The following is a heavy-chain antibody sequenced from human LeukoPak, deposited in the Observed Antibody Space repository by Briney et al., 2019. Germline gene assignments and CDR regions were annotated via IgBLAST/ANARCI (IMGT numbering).Heavy chain of an antibody. J-gene: IGHJ6*03. CDR3: ARAPEYYYMDV. V-gene: IGHV3-21*01. CDR1: GFTFSGYS. Sequence: PGGSLRLSCAASGFTFSGYSMNWVRQAPGKGLEWVSSISSSSSYIYYADSVKGRFTISRDNAKNSLNLQMNSLRAEDTAVYYCARAPEYYYMDVWGKGTTVTVSS. CDR2: ISSSSSYI.